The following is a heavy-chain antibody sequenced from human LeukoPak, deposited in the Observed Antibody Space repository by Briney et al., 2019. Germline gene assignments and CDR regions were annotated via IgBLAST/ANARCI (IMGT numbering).Heavy chain of an antibody. D-gene: IGHD6-19*01. V-gene: IGHV4-34*01. CDR3: AIYSGGGEYFQH. J-gene: IGHJ1*01. CDR2: INHSGST. Sequence: SETLSLTCAVYGGSFSGYYWGWIRQPPGKGLEWIGEINHSGSTNYNPSLKSRVTISVDTSKNTFSLQLSSLTAADTAVYYCAIYSGGGEYFQHWGRGTLVTVSS. CDR1: GGSFSGYY.